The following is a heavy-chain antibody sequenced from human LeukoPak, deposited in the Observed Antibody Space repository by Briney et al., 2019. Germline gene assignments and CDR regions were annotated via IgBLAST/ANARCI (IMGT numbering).Heavy chain of an antibody. J-gene: IGHJ4*02. CDR2: IKQDGSEK. V-gene: IGHV3-7*01. CDR3: ARRRYYDSSGHFDY. D-gene: IGHD3-22*01. CDR1: GFTFSSYW. Sequence: GGSLRLSCAASGFTFSSYWMSWVRQAPGKGLEWVANIKQDGSEKYYVDSVKGRFTISRDNAKNSLYLQMNSLRAEDTAVYYCARRRYYDSSGHFDYWGQGTLVTVSS.